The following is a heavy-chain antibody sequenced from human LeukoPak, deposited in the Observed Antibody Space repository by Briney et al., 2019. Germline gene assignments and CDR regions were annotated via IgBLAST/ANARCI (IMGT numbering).Heavy chain of an antibody. V-gene: IGHV3-48*03. CDR3: AELGITMIGGV. CDR1: GFTFSNYW. Sequence: PGGSLRLSCAASGFTFSNYWMSWVRQAPGKGLEWVSYISSSGSTIYYADSVEGRFTISRDNAKNSLYLQMNSLRAEDTAVYYCAELGITMIGGVWGKGTTVTISS. CDR2: ISSSGSTI. D-gene: IGHD3-10*02. J-gene: IGHJ6*04.